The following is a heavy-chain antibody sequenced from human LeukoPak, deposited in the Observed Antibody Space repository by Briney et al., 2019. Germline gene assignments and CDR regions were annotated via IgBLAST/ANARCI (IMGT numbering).Heavy chain of an antibody. Sequence: GGSLRLSCAASGFTFSSYAMHWVRQAPGKGREWVAVISYDGSNKYYADSVKGRFTISRDNSKNTLYLQMNSLRAEDTAVYYCARSKGVYYYDSSGYYFDYWGQGTLVTVSS. J-gene: IGHJ4*02. D-gene: IGHD3-22*01. CDR1: GFTFSSYA. CDR3: ARSKGVYYYDSSGYYFDY. CDR2: ISYDGSNK. V-gene: IGHV3-30-3*01.